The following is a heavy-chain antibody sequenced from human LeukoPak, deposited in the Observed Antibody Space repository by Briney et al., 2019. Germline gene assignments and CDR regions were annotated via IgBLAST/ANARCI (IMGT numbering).Heavy chain of an antibody. D-gene: IGHD1-26*01. CDR1: GYTFTSYY. Sequence: ASVKVSCKASGYTFTSYYMHWVRQAPGRGLEWMGTINPSGGSTSYAQKFQGRVTMTRDMSTSTVYMELSSLRSEDTAVYYCARVNTGKSGSYCRALDYWGQGTLVTVSS. V-gene: IGHV1-46*01. CDR2: INPSGGST. J-gene: IGHJ4*02. CDR3: ARVNTGKSGSYCRALDY.